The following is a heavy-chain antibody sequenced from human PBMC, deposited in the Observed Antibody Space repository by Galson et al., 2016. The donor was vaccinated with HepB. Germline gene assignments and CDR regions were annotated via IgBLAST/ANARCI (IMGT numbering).Heavy chain of an antibody. Sequence: SLRLSCAASRFTFSNYAIHWVRQAPGKGLEWVGIVSFDGTKNFYADAVKGRFTFSRDNSKDTLYVQMHSLIGEDTAVYYCARGPVYCRTTSCYQADFDYWGQGTLVTVSS. D-gene: IGHD2-2*01. V-gene: IGHV3-30-3*01. CDR1: RFTFSNYA. CDR2: VSFDGTKN. CDR3: ARGPVYCRTTSCYQADFDY. J-gene: IGHJ4*02.